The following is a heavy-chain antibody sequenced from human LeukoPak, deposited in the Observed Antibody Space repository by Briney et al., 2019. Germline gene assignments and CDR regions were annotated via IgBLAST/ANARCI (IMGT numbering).Heavy chain of an antibody. CDR3: ARDGSIAVAEHVDY. V-gene: IGHV3-30*04. D-gene: IGHD6-19*01. Sequence: GRSLRLSCAASGFTFYNYAMHWVRQAPGKGLEWVAAISYDESVKNYADSVKGRFTISRDNAKNSLYLQMNSLRAEDTAVYYCARDGSIAVAEHVDYWGQGTLVTVSS. CDR1: GFTFYNYA. CDR2: ISYDESVK. J-gene: IGHJ4*02.